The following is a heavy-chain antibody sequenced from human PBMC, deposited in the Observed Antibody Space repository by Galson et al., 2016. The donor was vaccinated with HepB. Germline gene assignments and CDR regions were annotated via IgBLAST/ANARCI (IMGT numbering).Heavy chain of an antibody. D-gene: IGHD3-10*01. Sequence: PALVKPTQTLTLTCTLSGFSLSTSGGGVVWIRQPLGKALEWVALIYWDERKRYSPPLKSRLTITKDTSRKQVVLTMTNMDPVDTATYYCAHTTLVQGANYGLDVWGQGTTVTVSS. CDR2: IYWDERK. J-gene: IGHJ6*02. CDR1: GFSLSTSGGG. V-gene: IGHV2-5*02. CDR3: AHTTLVQGANYGLDV.